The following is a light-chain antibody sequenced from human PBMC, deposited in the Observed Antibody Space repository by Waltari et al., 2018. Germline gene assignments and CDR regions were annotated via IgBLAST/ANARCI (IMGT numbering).Light chain of an antibody. CDR1: NIGTYS. V-gene: IGLV3-21*04. Sequence: SYVVTQPPSVSVAPGETATITCGGANIGTYSVPWYQQKAGQAPVLVILYDRDRPTGIPDRFSGSNSGNTATLTSSRVEAGDEARYYCHVWHPHVDPGVFGTGTEVTVL. CDR2: YDR. CDR3: HVWHPHVDPGV. J-gene: IGLJ1*01.